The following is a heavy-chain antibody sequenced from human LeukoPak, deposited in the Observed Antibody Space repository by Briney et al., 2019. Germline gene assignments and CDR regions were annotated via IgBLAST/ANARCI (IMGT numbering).Heavy chain of an antibody. J-gene: IGHJ4*02. CDR2: LSGSGGRT. V-gene: IGHV3-23*01. D-gene: IGHD2-21*02. CDR3: AKSLGIVVVTANFDY. Sequence: GGPLRLSCAASGFTFSSYWMHWVRQAPGKGLEWVAALSGSGGRTYYADSVKGRFTISRDNSKNTLYLQMSSLRAEDTAVYYCAKSLGIVVVTANFDYWGQGTLVSVSS. CDR1: GFTFSSYW.